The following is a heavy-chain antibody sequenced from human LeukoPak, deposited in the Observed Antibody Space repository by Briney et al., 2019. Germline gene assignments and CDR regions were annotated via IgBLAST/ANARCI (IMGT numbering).Heavy chain of an antibody. CDR2: MSYVGIT. V-gene: IGHV4-39*01. CDR1: GDSISSTTYW. D-gene: IGHD4-11*01. J-gene: IGHJ4*02. Sequence: SETLSLTCTVSGDSISSTTYWWGWIRQSPGKGLEWIGSMSYVGITSYNPSLKSRATISVDTSKNQFSLMLNSVTAADTAVEFWTGLPLDYSLDHWGQGTPVSVSS. CDR3: TGLPLDYSLDH.